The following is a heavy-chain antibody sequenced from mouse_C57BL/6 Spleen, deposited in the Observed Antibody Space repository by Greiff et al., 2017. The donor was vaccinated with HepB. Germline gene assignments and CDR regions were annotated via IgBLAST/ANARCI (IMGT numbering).Heavy chain of an antibody. J-gene: IGHJ3*01. D-gene: IGHD1-1*01. CDR2: IDPSDSYT. Sequence: QVQLQQSGAELVMPGASVKLSCKASGYTFTSYWMHWVKQRPGQGLEWIGEIDPSDSYTNYNQKFKGKSTLTVDKSSSTAYMQLSSLTSEDSAVYYCARSDYGSSPAWFAYWGQGTLVTVSA. CDR3: ARSDYGSSPAWFAY. V-gene: IGHV1-69*01. CDR1: GYTFTSYW.